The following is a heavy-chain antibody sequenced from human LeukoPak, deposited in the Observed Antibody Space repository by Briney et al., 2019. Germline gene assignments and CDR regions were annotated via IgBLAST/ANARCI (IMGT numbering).Heavy chain of an antibody. CDR2: IYYSGST. V-gene: IGHV4-30-4*01. D-gene: IGHD3-10*01. CDR3: ARECLRFGELLAFDY. Sequence: SETLSLTCTVSGGSISSGDYYWSWIRQPPGEGLEWIGYIYYSGSTYYNPSLKSRVTISLDTSKNQFSLKLSSVTAADTAVYYCARECLRFGELLAFDYWGQGTLVTVSS. J-gene: IGHJ4*02. CDR1: GGSISSGDYY.